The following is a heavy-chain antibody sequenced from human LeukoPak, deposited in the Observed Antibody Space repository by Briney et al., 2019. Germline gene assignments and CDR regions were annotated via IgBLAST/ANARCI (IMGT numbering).Heavy chain of an antibody. CDR3: ARKNYPGIPAAVDY. D-gene: IGHD6-13*01. CDR1: GFSFSSHW. CDR2: INEDGGEK. V-gene: IGHV3-7*03. Sequence: GGSLRLSCAVSGFSFSSHWMSWVRQAPGRGLEWVANINEDGGEKHYVDPVKGRFIISRDKAKNSLYLQMNSLRAEDSAVYYCARKNYPGIPAAVDYWGQGTLVTVSS. J-gene: IGHJ4*02.